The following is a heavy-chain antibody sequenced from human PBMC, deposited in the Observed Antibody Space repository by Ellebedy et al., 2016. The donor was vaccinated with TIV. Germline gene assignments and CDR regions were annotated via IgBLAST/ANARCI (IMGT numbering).Heavy chain of an antibody. V-gene: IGHV3-48*01. J-gene: IGHJ5*01. CDR2: ISGSSPPI. Sequence: GGSLRLSCAASGFTFSSYSMNWVRQPPGKGLEWVSYISGSSPPIHYADSVKGRFTISRDNSKNTLYLQMNSLRAEDTAVYYCATTPSDSSAWFDYWGQGTLVTVSS. CDR1: GFTFSSYS. D-gene: IGHD6-19*01. CDR3: ATTPSDSSAWFDY.